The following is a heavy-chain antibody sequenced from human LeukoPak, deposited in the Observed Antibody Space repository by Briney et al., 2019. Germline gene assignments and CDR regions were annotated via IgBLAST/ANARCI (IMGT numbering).Heavy chain of an antibody. J-gene: IGHJ4*02. Sequence: GGSLRLSCAASGFTFSSYWMSWVRQATGKGLERVANIKQDGSEKYYADSVKRRFNISRDNAKNSLYLQMNSLRAEDTAVYYCARDRKVLLWFGESPWYFDYWGQGTLVTVSS. CDR1: GFTFSSYW. CDR2: IKQDGSEK. V-gene: IGHV3-7*01. CDR3: ARDRKVLLWFGESPWYFDY. D-gene: IGHD3-10*01.